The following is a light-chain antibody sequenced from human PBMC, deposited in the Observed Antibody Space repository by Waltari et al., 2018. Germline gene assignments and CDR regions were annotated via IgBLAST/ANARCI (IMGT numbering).Light chain of an antibody. CDR3: YSTDTSGNHRV. CDR2: DDS. J-gene: IGLJ3*02. V-gene: IGLV3-10*01. Sequence: SYELTQPPPVSVSPGQPARLTSSVEALPQKDAFGYQQKSAQAPVRVIYDDSKRPSGIPERFSGSSSGTLATLTISGAQVEDEADYYCYSTDTSGNHRVFGGGTKLTVL. CDR1: ALPQKD.